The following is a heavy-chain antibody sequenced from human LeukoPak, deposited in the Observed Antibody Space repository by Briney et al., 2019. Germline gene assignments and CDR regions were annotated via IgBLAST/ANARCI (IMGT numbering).Heavy chain of an antibody. CDR2: IYTSGTT. V-gene: IGHV4-4*07. CDR3: ARNVAGSFDY. Sequence: SETLSLTCTVSGGSMSSDYWTWIRQPAAKGLEWIGRIYTSGTTNYNPSLKGRVTMSVDTSKNQFSLRVSSVTAADTAVYYCARNVAGSFDYWGQGTLVTVSS. J-gene: IGHJ4*02. CDR1: GGSMSSDY. D-gene: IGHD1-1*01.